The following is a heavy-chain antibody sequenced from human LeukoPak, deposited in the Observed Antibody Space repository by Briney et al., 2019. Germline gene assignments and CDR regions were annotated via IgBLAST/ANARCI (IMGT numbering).Heavy chain of an antibody. CDR3: ARGGLEPVDY. CDR1: GFTFSNYA. CDR2: INTDGSST. V-gene: IGHV3-74*01. D-gene: IGHD1-1*01. J-gene: IGHJ4*02. Sequence: GGSLRLSCAASGFTFSNYAMAWVRQAPGKGLVWVSRINTDGSSTSYADSVKGRFTISRDNAKNTLYLQMNSLRADDTAVYYCARGGLEPVDYWGQGTLVTVSS.